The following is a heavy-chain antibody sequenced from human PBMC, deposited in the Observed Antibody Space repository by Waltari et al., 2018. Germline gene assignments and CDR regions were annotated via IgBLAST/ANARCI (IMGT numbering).Heavy chain of an antibody. V-gene: IGHV1-46*01. CDR1: EYTFTSSY. CDR2: INPSGGST. Sequence: QVQLVQSGAEVKKPGASVKISCKTSEYTFTSSYIHWVRQAPGQGREWMGIINPSGGSTSYAQKFQGRVTMTRDTSTSTVYMELSSLRSEDTAVYHCARDTGALWMDVWGQGTTVTVSS. J-gene: IGHJ6*02. D-gene: IGHD2-21*01. CDR3: ARDTGALWMDV.